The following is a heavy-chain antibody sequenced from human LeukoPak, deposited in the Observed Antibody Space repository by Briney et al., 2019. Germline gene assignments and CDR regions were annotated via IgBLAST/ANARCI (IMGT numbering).Heavy chain of an antibody. J-gene: IGHJ4*02. Sequence: SQTLSLTCAVYGGSFSGYYWSWIRQPTGKGLEWIGEINHSGSTNYNPSLKSRVTISVDTSENQFSLKLSSVTAADTAVYYCARGAIRPGNWGQGTLVTVSS. CDR2: INHSGST. D-gene: IGHD5-24*01. CDR1: GGSFSGYY. V-gene: IGHV4-34*01. CDR3: ARGAIRPGN.